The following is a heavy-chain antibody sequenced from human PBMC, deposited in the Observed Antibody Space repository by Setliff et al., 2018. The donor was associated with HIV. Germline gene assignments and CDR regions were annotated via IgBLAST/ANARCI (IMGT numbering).Heavy chain of an antibody. CDR3: AGDRVMITIFGANDAYDI. CDR1: GYTFTSYY. CDR2: INPSGGSS. V-gene: IGHV1-46*01. D-gene: IGHD3-3*01. J-gene: IGHJ3*02. Sequence: GASVKVSCKASGYTFTSYYMNWVRQAPGHGLEWMGLINPSGGSSTYAQKFQGRVAMTRDTATSTVYMELSSLRSEDTAVYYCAGDRVMITIFGANDAYDIWGQGTMFTVSS.